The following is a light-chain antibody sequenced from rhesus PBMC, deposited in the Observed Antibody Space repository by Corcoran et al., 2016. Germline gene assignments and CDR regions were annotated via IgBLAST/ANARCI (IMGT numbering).Light chain of an antibody. CDR2: RTS. J-gene: IGKJ1*01. CDR3: QQGSSVPWM. V-gene: IGKV3-17*03. CDR1: SSIKTS. Sequence: EIVLTQSPTSVAVSQGERVTISCTASSSIKTSYLHWYQQKPGIPPRLLVYRTSSLASGIPDRFSGSGSGTSYTLTISSMEAEDGANYFCQQGSSVPWMFGQGTKVEIK.